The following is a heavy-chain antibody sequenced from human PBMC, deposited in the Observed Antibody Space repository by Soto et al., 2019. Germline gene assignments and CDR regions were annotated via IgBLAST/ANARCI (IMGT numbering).Heavy chain of an antibody. CDR1: GFTFSVYS. V-gene: IGHV3-48*02. CDR3: ARSGEGHFDY. CDR2: ITSDTKTI. J-gene: IGHJ4*02. D-gene: IGHD3-10*01. Sequence: EVQLVESGGDLVPRGGSLRLSCVASGFTFSVYSMNWVRQAPGKGLEWFAYITSDTKTIKYADSVKGRFTISRDNAKNSVYRRIDSLRYEDKAVYYCARSGEGHFDYWGQGTVVTVSS.